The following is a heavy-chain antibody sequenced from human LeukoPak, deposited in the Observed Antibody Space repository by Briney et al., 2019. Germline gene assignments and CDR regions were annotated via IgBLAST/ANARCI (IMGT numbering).Heavy chain of an antibody. CDR1: GFSFSDYW. D-gene: IGHD6-19*01. V-gene: IGHV3-7*01. CDR3: ARVRIAVAVSAFDI. Sequence: GGSLRLSCVASGFSFSDYWVSWVRQTPGKGLEWLANINQYGTEKYYADSMKGRFTISRDNAKNSLYLQMSILRAADTAVYYCARVRIAVAVSAFDIWGQGTMVTVSS. J-gene: IGHJ3*02. CDR2: INQYGTEK.